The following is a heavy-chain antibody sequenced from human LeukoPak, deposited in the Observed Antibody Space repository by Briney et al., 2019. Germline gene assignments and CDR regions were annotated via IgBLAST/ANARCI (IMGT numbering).Heavy chain of an antibody. V-gene: IGHV4-34*01. CDR3: ARDRTGRNTAQDDY. D-gene: IGHD5-18*01. CDR2: INHSGGT. Sequence: PSETLSLTCAVYGGSFSGYSWSCIRQPPGKGLEWIGEINHSGGTNYNPSLKSRITISVDTSKNQFSLKLTSVTAADTAVYYCARDRTGRNTAQDDYWGQGTLVTVSS. CDR1: GGSFSGYS. J-gene: IGHJ4*02.